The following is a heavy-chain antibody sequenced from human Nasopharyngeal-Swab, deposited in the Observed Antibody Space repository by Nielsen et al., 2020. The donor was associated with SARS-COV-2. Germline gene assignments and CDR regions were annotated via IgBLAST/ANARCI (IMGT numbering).Heavy chain of an antibody. CDR1: GYSFSSYG. D-gene: IGHD2/OR15-2a*01. J-gene: IGHJ6*02. CDR3: ARWNNRGAGGTYEMDV. Sequence: SCAASGYSFSSYGMHWVRQAPGKGLEWVAVISHDGRGNVYADSVKGRFTISRDNSTLYLQMDSLRAEDTAVYYCARWNNRGAGGTYEMDVWGQGTTVTVSS. CDR2: ISHDGRGN. V-gene: IGHV3-30*03.